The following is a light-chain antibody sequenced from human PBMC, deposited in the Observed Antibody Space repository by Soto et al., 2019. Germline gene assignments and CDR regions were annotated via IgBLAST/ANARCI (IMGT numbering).Light chain of an antibody. CDR3: QQCYNWPQWT. J-gene: IGKJ1*01. CDR2: DAS. Sequence: ETVLMSYPGDRSVSAERGDLGSRRASQSIGTFFAWYQQKPGQAPRLLIYDASNRATGIPARFSGSGSGTDFTLTIISLEPEYFAVYYCQQCYNWPQWTFGQGTKVDIK. CDR1: QSIGTF. V-gene: IGKV3-11*01.